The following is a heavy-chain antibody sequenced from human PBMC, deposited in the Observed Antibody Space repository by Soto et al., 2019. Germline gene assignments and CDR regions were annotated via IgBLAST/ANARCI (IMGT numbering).Heavy chain of an antibody. Sequence: ASVKVSCKASGYTFTSYGISWVRQAPGQGLEWMGWISAYNGNTNYAQKFQGRVTITADESTSTAYMELSSLRSEDTAVYYCARRGSLWFGELLSKPYYYYYGMDVWGQGTTVTVSS. CDR2: ISAYNGNT. CDR1: GYTFTSYG. CDR3: ARRGSLWFGELLSKPYYYYYGMDV. V-gene: IGHV1-18*01. J-gene: IGHJ6*02. D-gene: IGHD3-10*01.